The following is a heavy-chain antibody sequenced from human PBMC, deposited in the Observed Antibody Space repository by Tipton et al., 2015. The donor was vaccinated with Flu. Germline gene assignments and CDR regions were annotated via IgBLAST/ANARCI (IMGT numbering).Heavy chain of an antibody. V-gene: IGHV4-38-2*01. Sequence: TLSLTCSVSGDFMGSRYYWGWIRQAPGKGLEWIANIHRAGNTYYNPSLKSRVTISVDTSNNQFSLKLSSVTAADMAVYYCARRDFRNYVSDPKNWVDRWGQGILVTVSS. J-gene: IGHJ5*02. D-gene: IGHD3-16*01. CDR2: IHRAGNT. CDR3: ARRDFRNYVSDPKNWVDR. CDR1: GDFMGSRYY.